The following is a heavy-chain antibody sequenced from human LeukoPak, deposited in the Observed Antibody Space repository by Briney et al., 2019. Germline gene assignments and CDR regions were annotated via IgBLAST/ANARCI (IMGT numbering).Heavy chain of an antibody. CDR2: ISWNGGGM. CDR1: GFTFDAYA. CDR3: ARSIVGATLYFDY. J-gene: IGHJ4*02. Sequence: GGSLRLSCAASGFTFDAYAMHWVRQAPGKGLEWVSGISWNGGGMGYADSVKGRFTISRDNAKNSLYLQMNSLRAEDTAVYYCARSIVGATLYFDYWGQGTLVTVSS. D-gene: IGHD1-26*01. V-gene: IGHV3-9*01.